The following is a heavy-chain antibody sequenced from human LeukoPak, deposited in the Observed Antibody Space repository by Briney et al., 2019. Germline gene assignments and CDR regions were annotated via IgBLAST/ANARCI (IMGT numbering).Heavy chain of an antibody. V-gene: IGHV3-23*01. CDR3: AKSIPYSSSSN. Sequence: GFLRLSCAASGCTFSSYAMSWVRQAPGKGLEWVSAISGSGGSTYYADSVKGRFTISRDNSKNTLYLQMNSLRAEDAAVYYCAKSIPYSSSSNWGQGTLVTVSS. D-gene: IGHD6-6*01. CDR1: GCTFSSYA. CDR2: ISGSGGST. J-gene: IGHJ4*02.